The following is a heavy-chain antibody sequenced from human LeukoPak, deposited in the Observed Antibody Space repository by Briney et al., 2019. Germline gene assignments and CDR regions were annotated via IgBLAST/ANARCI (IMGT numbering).Heavy chain of an antibody. CDR3: TTINVASVFDY. CDR1: GFTFSSYD. Sequence: GGSLRLSCAPSGFTFSSYDMNWVRQAPGKGLEWVAFIRYDGNNKYYADSVKGRFTISRDNSENTLYLQLNSPRAEDTAVYYCTTINVASVFDYWGPGILVTVSS. V-gene: IGHV3-30*02. J-gene: IGHJ4*02. CDR2: IRYDGNNK. D-gene: IGHD1-1*01.